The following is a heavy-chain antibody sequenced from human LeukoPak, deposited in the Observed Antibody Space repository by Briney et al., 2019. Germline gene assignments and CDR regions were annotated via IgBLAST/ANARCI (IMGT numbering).Heavy chain of an antibody. V-gene: IGHV1-18*04. Sequence: ASVKVSCKASGYTFTSYYMHWVRPAPGQGLEWMGWISAYNGNTNYAQKLQGRVTMTTDTSTSTAYMELRSLRSDDTAVYYCGGVVRGVIIHFDYWGQGTLVTVSS. CDR1: GYTFTSYY. CDR3: GGVVRGVIIHFDY. J-gene: IGHJ4*02. CDR2: ISAYNGNT. D-gene: IGHD3-10*01.